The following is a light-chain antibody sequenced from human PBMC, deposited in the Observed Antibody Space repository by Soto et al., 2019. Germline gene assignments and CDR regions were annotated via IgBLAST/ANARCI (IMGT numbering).Light chain of an antibody. CDR2: KVS. J-gene: IGKJ1*01. Sequence: DVVMTQSPLSLPVTLGQPASISCRSSQSLVHSDGNTYLNWFQQRPGQSPRRLIYKVSNRDAGVPDRFSGSGSGSDCTRKISRVEAEDVGVYYCVQTIPWPLTFGQGTKGEIK. CDR3: VQTIPWPLT. CDR1: QSLVHSDGNTY. V-gene: IGKV2-30*02.